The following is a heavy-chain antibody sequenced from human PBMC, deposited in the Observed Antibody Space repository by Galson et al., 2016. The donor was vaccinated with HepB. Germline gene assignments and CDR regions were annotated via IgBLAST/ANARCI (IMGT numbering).Heavy chain of an antibody. CDR2: IYHGGTN. J-gene: IGHJ5*02. Sequence: TPSLTCAVSGDSISGAYSWSWIRQPPGKGLEWIGHIYHGGTNHYNPSLRSRVTISIDRAKNQFSLKLTSVTVADTAVYYCARGEKPQIFGEIGWFDPWGQGTLVTVSS. V-gene: IGHV4-30-2*01. CDR1: GDSISGAYS. CDR3: ARGEKPQIFGEIGWFDP. D-gene: IGHD3-3*01.